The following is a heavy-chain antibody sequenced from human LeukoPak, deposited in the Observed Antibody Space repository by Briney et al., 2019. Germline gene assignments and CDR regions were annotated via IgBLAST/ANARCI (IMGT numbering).Heavy chain of an antibody. CDR1: GFTFSSYA. J-gene: IGHJ4*02. CDR2: ISGSGGST. Sequence: PGGSLRLSCAASGFTFSSYAMSWVRQAPGKGLEWVSAISGSGGSTYYADSVKGRFTISRDNSKNTLYLQMNSLRAEDTAVYYCAKDGGMTTVTTTMYYFDYWGQGTLVTVSS. V-gene: IGHV3-23*01. D-gene: IGHD4-11*01. CDR3: AKDGGMTTVTTTMYYFDY.